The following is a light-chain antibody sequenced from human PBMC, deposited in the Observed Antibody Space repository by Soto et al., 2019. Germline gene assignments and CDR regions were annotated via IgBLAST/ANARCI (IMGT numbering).Light chain of an antibody. J-gene: IGKJ2*01. CDR3: QQYCSSPPYT. CDR2: GAS. Sequence: EIVLTQSPGTLSLSPGERATLSCRASQSVSSSYLAWYQQKPGQAPRLLIYGASSRATGIPDRFSGSGSGIDFTLTISRLEPEDFAVYYCQQYCSSPPYTFGQCTKLEIK. CDR1: QSVSSSY. V-gene: IGKV3-20*01.